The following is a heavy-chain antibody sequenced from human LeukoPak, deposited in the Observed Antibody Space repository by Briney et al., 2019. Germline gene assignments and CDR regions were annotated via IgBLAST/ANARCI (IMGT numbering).Heavy chain of an antibody. Sequence: TPSETLPLTCTVSDASISSHYWSWIRQPPGKGLEWIGYTHSNGRTNFNPSLKSRVTMSVDTSKDQFSLKLTSVTTADTAVYYCARGGWSLDYWGQGALVTVSS. V-gene: IGHV4-59*11. CDR1: DASISSHY. CDR3: ARGGWSLDY. J-gene: IGHJ4*02. CDR2: THSNGRT. D-gene: IGHD6-19*01.